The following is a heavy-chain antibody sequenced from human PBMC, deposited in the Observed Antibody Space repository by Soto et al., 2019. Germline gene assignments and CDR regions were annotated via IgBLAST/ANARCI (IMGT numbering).Heavy chain of an antibody. Sequence: QVQLVQSGAEVKKPGASVKVSCKASGYTFTSYGISWVRXXPGQGLEWMGWISAYNGNTNYAQKLQGRVTMTTDTSXSXAXXXXXXXXXXDTAVYYCAXXLPPVDYWGQGTLVTVSS. J-gene: IGHJ4*02. V-gene: IGHV1-18*01. CDR3: AXXLPPVDY. CDR1: GYTFTSYG. CDR2: ISAYNGNT.